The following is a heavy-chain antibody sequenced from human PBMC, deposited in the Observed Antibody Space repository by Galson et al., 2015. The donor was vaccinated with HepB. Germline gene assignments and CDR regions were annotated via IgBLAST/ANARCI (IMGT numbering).Heavy chain of an antibody. V-gene: IGHV4-39*01. Sequence: ETLSLTCTVSGGSISSSSYYWGWIRQPPGKGLEWIGSIYYSGSTYYNPSLKSRVTISVDTSKNQFSLKLSSVTAADTAVYYCARCVRGNRGAFDIWGQGTMVTVSS. CDR2: IYYSGST. J-gene: IGHJ3*02. CDR3: ARCVRGNRGAFDI. CDR1: GGSISSSSYY. D-gene: IGHD2/OR15-2a*01.